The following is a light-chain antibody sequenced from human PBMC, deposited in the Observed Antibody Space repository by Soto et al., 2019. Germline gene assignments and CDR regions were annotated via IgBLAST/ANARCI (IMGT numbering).Light chain of an antibody. J-gene: IGKJ1*01. CDR1: QSVSSN. V-gene: IGKV3-15*01. Sequence: EIVMTQSPATLSVSPGERATLSCRASQSVSSNLAWYQQKPGQAPRLLIYGASTRATGTLARFSGSGSGTAVPLTSSSRQSEDVGVYYCQQHNNWPRTFGQGTKVDIK. CDR3: QQHNNWPRT. CDR2: GAS.